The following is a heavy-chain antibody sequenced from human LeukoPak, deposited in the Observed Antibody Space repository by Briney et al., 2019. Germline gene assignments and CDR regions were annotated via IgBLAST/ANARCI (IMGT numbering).Heavy chain of an antibody. CDR2: IYPGDSDT. CDR3: ARHGPDYGDYLCYDY. V-gene: IGHV5-51*01. J-gene: IGHJ4*02. Sequence: GESLKISCKGSGYSFTSYWIGWVRQMPGKGLGWMGIIYPGDSDTRYSPSFQGQVTISADKSISTAYLQWSSLKASDTAMYYCARHGPDYGDYLCYDYWGQGTLVTVSS. D-gene: IGHD4-17*01. CDR1: GYSFTSYW.